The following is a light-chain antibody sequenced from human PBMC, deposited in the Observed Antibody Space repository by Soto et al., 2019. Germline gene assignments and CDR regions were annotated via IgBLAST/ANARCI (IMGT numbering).Light chain of an antibody. J-gene: IGKJ5*01. V-gene: IGKV1-33*01. CDR2: DAS. CDR1: QDISKY. Sequence: DIQMTQSPSSLSASVGDRVTITCQASQDISKYLNWYQQKPGKAPKLLIYDASNLQTGVPARFSGSGSGTDFTFTISSLQPEDIATYYCQQYDNLPPLTFGQGTRLEIK. CDR3: QQYDNLPPLT.